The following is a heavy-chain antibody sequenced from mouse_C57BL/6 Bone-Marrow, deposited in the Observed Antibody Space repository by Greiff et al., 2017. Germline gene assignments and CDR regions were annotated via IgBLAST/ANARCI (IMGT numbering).Heavy chain of an antibody. CDR2: INPSTGGT. V-gene: IGHV1-42*01. D-gene: IGHD1-1*01. CDR3: ARPSTTVVAPYYFDY. Sequence: VQLQQSGPELVKPGASVKISCKASGYSFTGYYMNWVKQSPEKSLEWIGEINPSTGGTTYNQKFKAKATLTVDKSSSTAYMQLKSLTSEDSAVYYCARPSTTVVAPYYFDYWGQGTTLTVSS. J-gene: IGHJ2*01. CDR1: GYSFTGYY.